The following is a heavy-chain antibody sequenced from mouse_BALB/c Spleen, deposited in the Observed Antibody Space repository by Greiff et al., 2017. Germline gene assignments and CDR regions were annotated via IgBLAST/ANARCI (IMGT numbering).Heavy chain of an antibody. D-gene: IGHD1-1*02. V-gene: IGHV7-3*02. CDR3: ARDGGGSYYFDY. CDR2: IRNKANGYTT. Sequence: DVKLVESGGGLVQPGGSLRLSCATSGFTFTDYYMSWVRQPPGKALEWLGFIRNKANGYTTEYSASVKGRFTISRDNSQSILYLQMNTLRAEDSATYYCARDGGGSYYFDYWGQGTTLTVSS. J-gene: IGHJ2*01. CDR1: GFTFTDYY.